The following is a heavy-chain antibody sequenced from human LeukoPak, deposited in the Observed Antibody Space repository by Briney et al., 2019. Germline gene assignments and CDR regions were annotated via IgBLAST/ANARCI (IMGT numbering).Heavy chain of an antibody. V-gene: IGHV4-39*01. J-gene: IGHJ4*02. CDR3: ARHASVDGNWPRPLDY. CDR2: IYYSGRT. D-gene: IGHD6-19*01. CDR1: GGSISSSNYY. Sequence: SETLSLTCTVSGGSISSSNYYWGWIRQPPGKRLEWIENIYYSGRTYYKPSLKTRVTISVDTSKNQFSLKLTSVTAADTAVYYCARHASVDGNWPRPLDYWGQGSLVTVSS.